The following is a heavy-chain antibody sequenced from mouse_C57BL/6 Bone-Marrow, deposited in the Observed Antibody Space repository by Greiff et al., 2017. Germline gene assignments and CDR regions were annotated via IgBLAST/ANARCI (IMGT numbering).Heavy chain of an antibody. V-gene: IGHV1-43*01. J-gene: IGHJ4*01. CDR2: INPSTGGT. D-gene: IGHD1-1*01. Sequence: VHVKQSGPELVKPGASVKISCKASGYSFTGYYMHWVKQSSEKSLEWIGEINPSTGGTSYNQKFKGKATLTVDKSSSTAYMQLKSLTSEDSAVYYCARGSWGRDAMDYWGQGTSVTVSS. CDR3: ARGSWGRDAMDY. CDR1: GYSFTGYY.